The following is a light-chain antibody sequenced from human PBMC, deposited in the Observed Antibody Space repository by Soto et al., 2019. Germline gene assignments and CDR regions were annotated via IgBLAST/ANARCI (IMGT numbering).Light chain of an antibody. Sequence: QSALTQPASVSGSPGQSITISCTGTSSDVGRYNYVSWYQQHPGKAPKLMIYEVSNRPSGVSNRFSGSKSGNMASLSISGLQAEDEADYYCTSYTSSSTFVFGTGTKLTV. CDR3: TSYTSSSTFV. J-gene: IGLJ1*01. CDR2: EVS. CDR1: SSDVGRYNY. V-gene: IGLV2-14*01.